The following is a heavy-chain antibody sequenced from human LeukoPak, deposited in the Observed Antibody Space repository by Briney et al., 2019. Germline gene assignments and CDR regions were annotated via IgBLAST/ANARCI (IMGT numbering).Heavy chain of an antibody. CDR3: ARRGYTYGWGWFDP. CDR2: INHIGST. J-gene: IGHJ5*02. V-gene: IGHV4-34*01. D-gene: IGHD5-18*01. Sequence: SETLSLTCGVYCGSFSDYYWSWIRQHPGRGLEWIGEINHIGSTNYNPSLKSRATISVDTSKNQFSLQETSVTAAHTAVYYCARRGYTYGWGWFDPWGQGTLVTVSS. CDR1: CGSFSDYY.